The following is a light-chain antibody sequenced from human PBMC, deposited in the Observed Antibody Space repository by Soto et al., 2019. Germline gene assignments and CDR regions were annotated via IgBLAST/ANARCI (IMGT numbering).Light chain of an antibody. CDR2: GVT. CDR3: SSYAGSNNYV. CDR1: SSDVGAYTY. J-gene: IGLJ1*01. V-gene: IGLV2-8*01. Sequence: QSALTQPPSASGSRGQSVTISCTGTSSDVGAYTYVSWYQQHPGKAPKLMIYGVTERPSGVPDRFSGSKSGNTASLTVSGLQTEDEAYYYCSSYAGSNNYVFGTGTKLTVL.